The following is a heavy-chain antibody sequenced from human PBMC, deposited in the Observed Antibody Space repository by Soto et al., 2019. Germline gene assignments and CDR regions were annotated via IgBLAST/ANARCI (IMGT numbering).Heavy chain of an antibody. J-gene: IGHJ4*02. Sequence: QVHLVQSGAEVKKPGASVRVSCKASGYSFTGNSMHWVRQAPGQGLEWMGWINPNNGGTNYAQRFRGCVTMTRDTSVSTACLDLHRLKSDDTAVYYCVIHRSVVVYWGKGTLVTVSS. V-gene: IGHV1-2*04. D-gene: IGHD6-25*01. CDR1: GYSFTGNS. CDR2: INPNNGGT. CDR3: VIHRSVVVY.